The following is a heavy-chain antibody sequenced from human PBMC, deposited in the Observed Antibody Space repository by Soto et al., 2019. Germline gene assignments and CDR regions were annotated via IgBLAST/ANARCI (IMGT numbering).Heavy chain of an antibody. Sequence: SETLSLTCTVSGGSVNSGGYHWSWIRQHPGKGLEWIGDIYYSGSTYYNPSLKSRVTISIDTSTNHFSLHLSALTAADTAVYYCARAPIPNWNYYGMDVWGQGTTVPVS. CDR1: GGSVNSGGYH. D-gene: IGHD1-1*01. CDR2: IYYSGST. V-gene: IGHV4-31*03. CDR3: ARAPIPNWNYYGMDV. J-gene: IGHJ6*02.